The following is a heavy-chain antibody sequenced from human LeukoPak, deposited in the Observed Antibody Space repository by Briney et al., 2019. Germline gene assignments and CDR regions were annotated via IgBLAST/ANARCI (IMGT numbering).Heavy chain of an antibody. CDR1: RFTFSNAW. D-gene: IGHD4/OR15-4a*01. J-gene: IGHJ4*02. CDR3: AIDEPNYAPYDFDY. Sequence: PGGSLRLSCAASRFTFSNAWMNWVRQAPGKGLEWVGRIKSKVNGETTDYAAPGKGRFTISRDDSNNMVYLQMNSLKIEDTAVYYCAIDEPNYAPYDFDYWGQGTLVTVSS. V-gene: IGHV3-15*01. CDR2: IKSKVNGETT.